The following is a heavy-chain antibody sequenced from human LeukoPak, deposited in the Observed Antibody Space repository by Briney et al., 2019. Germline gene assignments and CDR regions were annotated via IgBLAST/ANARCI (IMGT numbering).Heavy chain of an antibody. CDR1: GGSISSGGYY. J-gene: IGHJ5*02. V-gene: IGHV4-31*03. CDR2: MYYSGST. Sequence: SETLSLTCTVSGGSISSGGYYWSWIRQHPGKGLEWLGYMYYSGSTYFNPSLKSRVTISVDTSKNQLSLKLTSVTAADTAVYYCARGRAFDPWGQGTLVTVSS. CDR3: ARGRAFDP.